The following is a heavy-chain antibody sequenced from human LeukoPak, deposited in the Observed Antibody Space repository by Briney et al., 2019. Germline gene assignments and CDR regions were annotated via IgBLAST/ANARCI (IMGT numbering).Heavy chain of an antibody. D-gene: IGHD3-3*01. J-gene: IGHJ5*02. CDR3: ARHSGSTYYDFWSGYHNWFDP. V-gene: IGHV3-48*02. Sequence: GGSLRLSCAASGFTFSSYPLNWVRQAPGKGLEWVSYISSSSSTIYYTDSVNGRFTISRDNARNSLYLQMNNVRDEDTAVYYCARHSGSTYYDFWSGYHNWFDPWGQGTLVTVSS. CDR2: ISSSSSTI. CDR1: GFTFSSYP.